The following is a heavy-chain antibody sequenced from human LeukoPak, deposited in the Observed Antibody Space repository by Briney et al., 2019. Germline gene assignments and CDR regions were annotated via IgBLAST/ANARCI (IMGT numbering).Heavy chain of an antibody. V-gene: IGHV3-21*01. Sequence: GGSLRLSCAASGFTFSSYSMNWVRQAPGKGLEWVSSISSSSSYIYYADSVKGRFTISRDNAKNSLYLQMNSLRAEDTAVYYCAADALYDILTGWWGQGTLVTVSS. CDR1: GFTFSSYS. CDR2: ISSSSSYI. J-gene: IGHJ4*02. CDR3: AADALYDILTGW. D-gene: IGHD3-9*01.